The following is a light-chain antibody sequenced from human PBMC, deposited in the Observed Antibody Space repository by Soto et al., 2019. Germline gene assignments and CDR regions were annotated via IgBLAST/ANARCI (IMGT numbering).Light chain of an antibody. CDR2: AAS. CDR3: QQSYSTPFT. CDR1: QSISSY. Sequence: DIQMTQSPSSLSASVGDRVTITCRASQSISSYLNWYQQKPGKAPKLLIYAASSMQSGVPSRFSGSGSGTDFTLTSSSLQPEDFATYYCQQSYSTPFTFGPGTKVDSK. J-gene: IGKJ3*01. V-gene: IGKV1-39*01.